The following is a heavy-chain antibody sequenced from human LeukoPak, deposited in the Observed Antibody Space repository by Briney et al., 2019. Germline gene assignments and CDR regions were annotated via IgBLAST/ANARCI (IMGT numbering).Heavy chain of an antibody. CDR2: INHSGST. CDR1: GYSISSGYY. Sequence: SETLSLTCTVSGYSISSGYYWSWIRQPPGKGLEWIGEINHSGSTNYNPSLKSRVTISVDTSKNQFSLKLSSVTAADTAVYYCARKRSYGGYVWGSYRGWYFDLWGRGTLVTVSS. J-gene: IGHJ2*01. V-gene: IGHV4-38-2*02. CDR3: ARKRSYGGYVWGSYRGWYFDL. D-gene: IGHD3-16*02.